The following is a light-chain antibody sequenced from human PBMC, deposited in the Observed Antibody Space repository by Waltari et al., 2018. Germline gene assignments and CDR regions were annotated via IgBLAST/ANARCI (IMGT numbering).Light chain of an antibody. CDR1: QIFSSS. Sequence: DIQMTQSPSSLSASVGDSVTITCRASQIFSSSLAWYQQKPGKAPELLIYYASSLQSGVPSRFSGSKSGTDFTLTISSLQPEDIATYYCQQYYSDPYSFGQGTKVEIK. V-gene: IGKV1-27*01. CDR2: YAS. J-gene: IGKJ2*03. CDR3: QQYYSDPYS.